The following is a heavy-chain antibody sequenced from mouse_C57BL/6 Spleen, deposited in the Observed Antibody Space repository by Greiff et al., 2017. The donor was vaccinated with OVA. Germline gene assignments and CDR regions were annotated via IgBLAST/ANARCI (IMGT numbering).Heavy chain of an antibody. Sequence: DVKLVESGGGLVKPGGSLKLSCAASGFTFSSYAMSWVRQTPEKRLEWVATISDGGSYTYYPDNVKGRFTISRDNAKNNLYLQMSHLKSEDTAMYYCARDAAPVYRYFDVWGTGTTVTVSS. D-gene: IGHD2-3*01. V-gene: IGHV5-4*01. CDR3: ARDAAPVYRYFDV. J-gene: IGHJ1*03. CDR1: GFTFSSYA. CDR2: ISDGGSYT.